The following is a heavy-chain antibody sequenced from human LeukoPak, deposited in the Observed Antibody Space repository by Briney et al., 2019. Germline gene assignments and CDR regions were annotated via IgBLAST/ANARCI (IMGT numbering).Heavy chain of an antibody. CDR2: ISSSGSNI. J-gene: IGHJ4*02. V-gene: IGHV3-48*03. D-gene: IGHD2-2*01. CDR1: GFTFSSYE. CDR3: ARASSIVVVPAALDY. Sequence: PGGSLRLSCAASGFTFSSYEMNWVRQAPGKGLEWVSYISSSGSNIYYADSVKGRFTISRDNSKNTLYLQMNSLRAEDTAVYYCARASSIVVVPAALDYWGQGTLVTVSS.